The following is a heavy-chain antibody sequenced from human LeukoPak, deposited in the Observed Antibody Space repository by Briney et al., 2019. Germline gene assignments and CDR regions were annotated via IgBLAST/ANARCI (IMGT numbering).Heavy chain of an antibody. J-gene: IGHJ4*02. CDR2: MSPNSGNT. CDR3: VRTPPNWGADF. CDR1: GYTFTSYD. V-gene: IGHV1-8*01. Sequence: ASVKVSFKASGYTFTSYDINWMRQATGQGLEWMGWMSPNSGNTGYAQKFQGRVTITRDTSTGTAYLELSSLRSEDSAVYYCVRTPPNWGADFWGQGTLVTVSS. D-gene: IGHD7-27*01.